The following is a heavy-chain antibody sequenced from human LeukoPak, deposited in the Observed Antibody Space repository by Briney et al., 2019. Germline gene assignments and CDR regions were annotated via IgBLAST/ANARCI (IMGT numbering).Heavy chain of an antibody. V-gene: IGHV4-59*01. CDR1: GGSISSYY. CDR3: ARSRWELLMVFDY. D-gene: IGHD1-26*01. Sequence: SETLSLTCTVSGGSISSYYWSWIRQPPGKGLEWIGYIYYSGSTNYNPSLKSRVTISVDTSKNQFSLKLSSVTAADTAVYYCARSRWELLMVFDYWGQGTLVTVSS. J-gene: IGHJ4*02. CDR2: IYYSGST.